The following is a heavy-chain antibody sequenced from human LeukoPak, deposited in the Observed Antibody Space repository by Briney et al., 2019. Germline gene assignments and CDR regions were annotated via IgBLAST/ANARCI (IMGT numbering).Heavy chain of an antibody. Sequence: ASVKVSCKASGYTFTSYYMHWVRQAPGQGLEWMGIINPSGGSTSYAQKFQGRVTMTRDTSTSTVYMELSSLRSEDTAVYYCARDIKIAVAGGAGMDVWGQGTTVTVSS. V-gene: IGHV1-46*01. CDR2: INPSGGST. CDR3: ARDIKIAVAGGAGMDV. J-gene: IGHJ6*02. CDR1: GYTFTSYY. D-gene: IGHD6-19*01.